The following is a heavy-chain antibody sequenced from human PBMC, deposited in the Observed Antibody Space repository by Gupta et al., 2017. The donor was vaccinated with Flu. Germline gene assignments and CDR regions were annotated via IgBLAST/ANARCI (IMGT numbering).Heavy chain of an antibody. CDR1: GFIFSDYR. CDR2: ISSSMITK. Sequence: EVQLVESGGGLVQAGGSLRLSCAASGFIFSDYRMNWVRQPPGKGLEWVAYISSSMITKYYADSVKGRFTSSRDNAKNSLYLQMNSLRDEDTAVYYCVRLYGAHFDYWGQGTLVTVSS. J-gene: IGHJ4*02. CDR3: VRLYGAHFDY. D-gene: IGHD4-17*01. V-gene: IGHV3-48*02.